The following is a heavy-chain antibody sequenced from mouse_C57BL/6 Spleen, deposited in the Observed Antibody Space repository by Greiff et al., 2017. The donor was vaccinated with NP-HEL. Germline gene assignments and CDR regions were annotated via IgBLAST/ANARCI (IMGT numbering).Heavy chain of an antibody. D-gene: IGHD1-1*01. V-gene: IGHV1-15*01. CDR2: IDPETGGT. Sequence: VKLQESGAELVRPGASVTLSCKASGYTFTDYEMHWVKQTPVHGLEWIGAIDPETGGTAYNQKFKGKAILTADKSSSTAYMELRSLTSEDSAVYYCTREGGYGSSFAYWGQGTLVTVSA. CDR1: GYTFTDYE. J-gene: IGHJ3*01. CDR3: TREGGYGSSFAY.